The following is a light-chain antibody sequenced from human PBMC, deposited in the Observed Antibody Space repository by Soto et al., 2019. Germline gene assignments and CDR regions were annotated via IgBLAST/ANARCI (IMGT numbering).Light chain of an antibody. CDR1: QSFRGL. Sequence: EVVLTQSPVTLSLSPLERATLFCRASQSFRGLLAWYQQKPGQAPRLLIYDAYNRATGIPPRFSGSGSGTDFTLTISSLEPEDSAVYYCQQRHMWPITLGQGTRLEIK. CDR3: QQRHMWPIT. J-gene: IGKJ5*01. V-gene: IGKV3-11*01. CDR2: DAY.